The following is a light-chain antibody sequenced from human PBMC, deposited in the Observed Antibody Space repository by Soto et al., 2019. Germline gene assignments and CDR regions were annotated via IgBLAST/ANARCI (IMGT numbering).Light chain of an antibody. V-gene: IGKV3-20*01. Sequence: EIVLTQSPGTLSLSPGERATLSCRASQSVSSSYLAWYQQTPGQAPRLLIYGASSRATGIPDRFSGSGSGTDFTLTISRLEPEDSPVYYCQQYGTSPVPLGPETRREI. CDR3: QQYGTSPVP. CDR2: GAS. J-gene: IGKJ5*01. CDR1: QSVSSSY.